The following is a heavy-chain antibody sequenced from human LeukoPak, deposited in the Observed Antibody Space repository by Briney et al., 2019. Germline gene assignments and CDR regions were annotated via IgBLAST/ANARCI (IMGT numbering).Heavy chain of an antibody. CDR3: ARSRLGWFDP. V-gene: IGHV4-59*11. J-gene: IGHJ5*02. CDR1: GGSISSHY. Sequence: SETLSLTCTVSGGSISSHYWSWIRQPPGKGLEWIGYIYYSGSSNYNPSLKSRVTISVDTSKNQFSLKLSSVTAADTAVYYCARSRLGWFDPWGQGTLVTVSS. CDR2: IYYSGSS. D-gene: IGHD2-2*01.